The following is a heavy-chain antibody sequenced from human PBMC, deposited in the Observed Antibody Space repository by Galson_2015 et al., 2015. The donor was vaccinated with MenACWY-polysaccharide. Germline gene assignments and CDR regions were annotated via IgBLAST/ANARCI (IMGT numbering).Heavy chain of an antibody. CDR3: AKEAVLNTMVRGFDY. Sequence: SLRLSCAASGFTFSSYGMHWVRQAPGKGLEWVAVIWYDGSSKYYAVSVKGRFTISRDNSKNTLYLQMDSLRAKDTAVYYCAKEAVLNTMVRGFDYWGQGILVTVSS. CDR2: IWYDGSSK. J-gene: IGHJ4*02. D-gene: IGHD3-10*01. CDR1: GFTFSSYG. V-gene: IGHV3-33*06.